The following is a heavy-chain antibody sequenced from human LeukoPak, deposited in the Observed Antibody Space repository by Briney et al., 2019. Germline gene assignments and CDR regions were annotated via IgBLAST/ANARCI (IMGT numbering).Heavy chain of an antibody. V-gene: IGHV4-59*01. Sequence: SETLSLTCTVSGDSISSYYWSWIRQPPGKGLEWIGYIYETGSTNYNPSLKSRVTISVDTSKNQFSLKLRFLTAADTAVYFCARRIISGYTDYWGQGTLVTVSS. CDR2: IYETGST. CDR1: GDSISSYY. CDR3: ARRIISGYTDY. J-gene: IGHJ4*02. D-gene: IGHD3-22*01.